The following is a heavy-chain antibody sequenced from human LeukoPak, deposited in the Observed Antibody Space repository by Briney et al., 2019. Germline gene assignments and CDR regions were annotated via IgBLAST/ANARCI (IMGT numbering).Heavy chain of an antibody. J-gene: IGHJ4*02. CDR3: ARSPYGSGSYPQY. CDR1: GYTFTGYY. Sequence: GASVKVSCKASGYTFTGYYMHWVQQAPGQGLEWMGWINPNSGGTNYAQKFQGRVTMTRDTSISTAYMELSRLRSDDTAVYYCARSPYGSGSYPQYWGQGTLVTVSS. CDR2: INPNSGGT. D-gene: IGHD3-10*01. V-gene: IGHV1-2*02.